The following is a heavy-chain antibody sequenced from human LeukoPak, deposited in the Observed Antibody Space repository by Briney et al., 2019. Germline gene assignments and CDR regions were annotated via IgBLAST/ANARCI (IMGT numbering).Heavy chain of an antibody. D-gene: IGHD3-22*01. CDR1: GGSFSGYY. CDR2: INHSGST. CDR3: ARGIRSSGYLGYYYYMDV. Sequence: PSETLSLTCAVYGGSFSGYYWSWIRQPPGKGLEWIGEINHSGSTNYNPSLKSRVTISVDTSKNQFSLKLSSVTAADTAVYYCARGIRSSGYLGYYYYMDVWGKGTTVTISS. V-gene: IGHV4-34*01. J-gene: IGHJ6*03.